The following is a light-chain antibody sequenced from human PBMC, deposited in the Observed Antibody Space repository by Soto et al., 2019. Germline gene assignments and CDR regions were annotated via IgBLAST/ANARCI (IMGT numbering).Light chain of an antibody. CDR1: QGVKKN. J-gene: IGKJ4*01. CDR2: DAS. V-gene: IGKV3-15*01. Sequence: EIVMTQSPATLSVSPGERATLSCRASQGVKKNLAWYQQKPGQAPRLLMYDASTRATDIPARFSGSGSVTEFTLTISSLQSEDFAVYYCQQYQNWPPLTFGGGTRVEIK. CDR3: QQYQNWPPLT.